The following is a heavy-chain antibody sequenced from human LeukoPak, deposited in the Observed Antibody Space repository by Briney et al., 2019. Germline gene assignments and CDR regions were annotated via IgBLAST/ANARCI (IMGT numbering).Heavy chain of an antibody. CDR2: INPKNGDT. CDR3: ARRVQKLVGTNWFDP. Sequence: ASVWVSCKASGYTFDAEYINWVRQAPGLGLEWMGGINPKNGDTNYAQRFQGRVTMTRDTSISTAYMELRRLKSDDSAVYYCARRVQKLVGTNWFDPWGQGTLVTVSS. D-gene: IGHD1-26*01. CDR1: GYTFDAEY. V-gene: IGHV1-2*02. J-gene: IGHJ5*02.